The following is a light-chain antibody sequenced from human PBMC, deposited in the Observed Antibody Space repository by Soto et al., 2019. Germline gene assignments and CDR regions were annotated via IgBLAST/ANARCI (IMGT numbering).Light chain of an antibody. Sequence: EIVLTQSPGTLSLSPGERATLSCRASQSVSSSFLAWYQQKPGQAPRLLFYGASSRATGIPDRFSGSGSGTDFTLTISRLEPEDVGVYYCQQYGSSPLTFGGGTKVEIK. CDR1: QSVSSSF. V-gene: IGKV3-20*01. CDR3: QQYGSSPLT. CDR2: GAS. J-gene: IGKJ4*01.